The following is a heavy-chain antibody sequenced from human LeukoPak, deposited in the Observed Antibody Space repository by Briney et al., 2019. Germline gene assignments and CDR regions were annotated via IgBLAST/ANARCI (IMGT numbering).Heavy chain of an antibody. Sequence: ASVKVSCKVSGYTLTELSMHWVRQAPGKGLEWMGGFDPEDGETIHAQKFQGRVTMTEDISTDTAYMELSSLRSEDTAVYYCATSPDCTNISCTRLFGYWGQGTLVTVSS. CDR3: ATSPDCTNISCTRLFGY. D-gene: IGHD2-8*01. CDR2: FDPEDGET. V-gene: IGHV1-24*01. J-gene: IGHJ4*02. CDR1: GYTLTELS.